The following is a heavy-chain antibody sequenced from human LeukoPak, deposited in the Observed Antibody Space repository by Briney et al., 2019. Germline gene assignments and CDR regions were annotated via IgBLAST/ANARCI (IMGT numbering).Heavy chain of an antibody. V-gene: IGHV3-23*01. CDR1: GFTYSNFG. D-gene: IGHD3-10*01. Sequence: GGSLRLSCASSGFTYSNFGMSWARQAPGKGLEWVSSISAGGSGTYFADSVKGRFRISRDNSKSTLFLQMNSLRVEDTAIYYCATLSSGGSGSYHHYWGQGTLVTVSS. CDR3: ATLSSGGSGSYHHY. CDR2: ISAGGSGT. J-gene: IGHJ4*02.